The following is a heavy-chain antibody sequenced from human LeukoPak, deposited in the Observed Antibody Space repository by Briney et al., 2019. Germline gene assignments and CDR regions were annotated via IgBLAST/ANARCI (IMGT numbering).Heavy chain of an antibody. CDR2: ITSSSSSTI. V-gene: IGHV3-48*01. D-gene: IGHD3-10*01. J-gene: IGHJ4*02. CDR1: GFTFSSYS. Sequence: GGSLRLSCAASGFTFSSYSMNWVRQAPGKGLEWVSYITSSSSSTIYYADAVNGRFTISRDNAKNSLYLQMNSLRVEDTAVYYCARDGAGRVSGSFGDWGQGTLVTVSS. CDR3: ARDGAGRVSGSFGD.